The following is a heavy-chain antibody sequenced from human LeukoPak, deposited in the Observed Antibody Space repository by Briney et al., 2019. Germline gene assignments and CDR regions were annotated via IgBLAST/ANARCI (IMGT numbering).Heavy chain of an antibody. Sequence: GASVKVSCKASGYTFSGYYMHWVRQAPGQGLEWMGWINPNSGGTNYAQKFQGRVTMTRDTSISTAYMELSRLRYDDTAVYYCARLLRVTMVRGAAFRASSDFDPWGQGTLVTVSS. V-gene: IGHV1-2*02. D-gene: IGHD3-10*01. CDR1: GYTFSGYY. J-gene: IGHJ5*02. CDR3: ARLLRVTMVRGAAFRASSDFDP. CDR2: INPNSGGT.